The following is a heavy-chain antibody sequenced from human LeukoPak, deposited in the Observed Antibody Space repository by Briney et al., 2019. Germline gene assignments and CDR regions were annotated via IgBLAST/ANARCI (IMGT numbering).Heavy chain of an antibody. CDR3: ARQYSSSSGKNAFDI. Sequence: PGGSLRLSCAASGFTFSNYAMNWVRQAPGKGLEWVSSISGGGGNTYYADSVKGRFTISRDNSKNTLYLQMNSLRAEDTAVYCCARQYSSSSGKNAFDIWGQGTMVTVSS. CDR2: ISGGGGNT. V-gene: IGHV3-23*01. J-gene: IGHJ3*02. D-gene: IGHD6-6*01. CDR1: GFTFSNYA.